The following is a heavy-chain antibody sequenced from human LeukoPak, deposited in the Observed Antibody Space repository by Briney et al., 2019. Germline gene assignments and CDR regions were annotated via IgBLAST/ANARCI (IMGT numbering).Heavy chain of an antibody. CDR2: IYPGDSDT. J-gene: IGHJ6*04. CDR1: GYIFTSYW. Sequence: GESLKISSKGSGYIFTSYWIICVRQMPGKGLEWMGIIYPGDSDTRYSPSFQGQVTISADKSISTAYLPWSSLQASDTAMYYCARHQGQWLDGYYGMDVWGKGTTVTVSS. V-gene: IGHV5-51*01. D-gene: IGHD6-19*01. CDR3: ARHQGQWLDGYYGMDV.